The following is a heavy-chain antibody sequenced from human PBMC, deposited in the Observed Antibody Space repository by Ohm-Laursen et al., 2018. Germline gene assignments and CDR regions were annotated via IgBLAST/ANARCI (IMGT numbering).Heavy chain of an antibody. CDR2: ISSSGSTI. CDR1: GFTFSDYY. Sequence: SLRLSCTASGFTFSDYYMSWIRQAPGKGLEWVSYISSSGSTIYYADSVKGRFTISRDNAKNSLYLQMNSLRADDTAVYYCAREKGDFWSGLAPDSWGQGTLVTVSS. D-gene: IGHD3-3*01. CDR3: AREKGDFWSGLAPDS. V-gene: IGHV3-11*01. J-gene: IGHJ4*02.